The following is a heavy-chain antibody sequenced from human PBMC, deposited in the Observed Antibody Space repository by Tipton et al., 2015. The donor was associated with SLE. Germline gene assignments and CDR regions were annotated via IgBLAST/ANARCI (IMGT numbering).Heavy chain of an antibody. Sequence: SLRLSCAVYGGSFSGYYWSWFRQPPGKGLEGVSSISSSSSYIYYADSVKGRFTISRDNAKNSLYLQMNSLRAEDTAVYYCAKELGVADNAFDIWGQGTMVTVSS. J-gene: IGHJ3*02. CDR2: ISSSSSYI. V-gene: IGHV3-21*01. D-gene: IGHD6-19*01. CDR1: GGSFSGYY. CDR3: AKELGVADNAFDI.